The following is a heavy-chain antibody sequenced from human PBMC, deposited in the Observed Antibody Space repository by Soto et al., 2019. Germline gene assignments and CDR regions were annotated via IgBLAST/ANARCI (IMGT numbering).Heavy chain of an antibody. CDR1: GFTFSSYS. V-gene: IGHV3-21*01. CDR3: ARVPIAAPSNWLDP. D-gene: IGHD6-6*01. J-gene: IGHJ5*02. CDR2: ISSSSSYI. Sequence: GGSLRLSCAASGFTFSSYSMNWVRQAPGKGLEWVSSISSSSSYIYYADSVKGRFTISRDNAKNSLYLQMNSLRAEDTAVYYCARVPIAAPSNWLDPWGQGTLVTVSS.